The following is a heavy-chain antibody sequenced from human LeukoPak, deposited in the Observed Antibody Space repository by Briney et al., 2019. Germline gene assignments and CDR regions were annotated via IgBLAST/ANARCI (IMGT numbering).Heavy chain of an antibody. D-gene: IGHD1-1*01. Sequence: GGSLRLSCAASGFTFSSYDMNWVRQAPGKGLQWVSDISSSGTTIYYADSVKGRFTISRDNAKNTLYLQMNGLRAEDTAVYYCARVLLEREATWGQGTLVTVSS. CDR3: ARVLLEREAT. CDR2: ISSSGTTI. V-gene: IGHV3-48*03. CDR1: GFTFSSYD. J-gene: IGHJ4*02.